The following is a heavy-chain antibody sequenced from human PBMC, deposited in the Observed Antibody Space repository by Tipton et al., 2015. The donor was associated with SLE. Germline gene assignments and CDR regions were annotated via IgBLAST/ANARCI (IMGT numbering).Heavy chain of an antibody. D-gene: IGHD2-21*01. V-gene: IGHV4-39*07. Sequence: TLSLTCTVSGGSISSSPYHWGWIRQPPGKGLEWIGSVYYSGSTYRNPSLKSRVTVSLDTSKNQFSLNLSSVTAADTAVYYCATTSCSGDSCLVDHWGQGMLVTVSS. J-gene: IGHJ4*02. CDR2: VYYSGST. CDR3: ATTSCSGDSCLVDH. CDR1: GGSISSSPYH.